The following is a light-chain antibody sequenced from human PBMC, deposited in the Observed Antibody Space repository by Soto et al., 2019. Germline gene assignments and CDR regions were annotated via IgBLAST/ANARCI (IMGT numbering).Light chain of an antibody. CDR2: DVS. V-gene: IGLV2-14*01. CDR3: SSYTSSSTLV. Sequence: QSALTQPASVSGSPGQSITISCTGTSSDVGGYNYVSWYQQHPGKAPKLMIYDVSNQPSGVSNRFSGSKSGNTASLTISGLQVEDEADYYCSSYTSSSTLVFGTGTKVTVL. J-gene: IGLJ1*01. CDR1: SSDVGGYNY.